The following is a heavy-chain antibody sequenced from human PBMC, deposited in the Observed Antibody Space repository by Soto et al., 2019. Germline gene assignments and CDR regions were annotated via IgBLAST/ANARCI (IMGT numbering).Heavy chain of an antibody. J-gene: IGHJ6*02. V-gene: IGHV5-51*01. CDR1: GYSFSNYL. CDR2: IYPGDSDT. CDR3: ARSTTGYIMDV. Sequence: GASQKISXKGSGYSFSNYLIAWVRHMPGKGLEWMGIIYPGDSDTRYSPSFQGQVTTSADKSISTAYLQWSSLKASDTAKYHCARSTTGYIMDVWGQGTTVTVSS. D-gene: IGHD5-18*01.